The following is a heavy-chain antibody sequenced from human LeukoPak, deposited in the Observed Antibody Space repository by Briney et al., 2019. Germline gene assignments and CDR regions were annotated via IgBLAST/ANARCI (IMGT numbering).Heavy chain of an antibody. Sequence: GESLKISCRGSGYSFTSYWIGWGRQMPGKGLEWIGIIYPGDSDTRYSPSFQGQVTISADKSISTAYLQWSSLKASDTAMYYCARQERGNWFDPWGQGTLVTVSS. J-gene: IGHJ5*02. D-gene: IGHD3-16*01. V-gene: IGHV5-51*01. CDR2: IYPGDSDT. CDR3: ARQERGNWFDP. CDR1: GYSFTSYW.